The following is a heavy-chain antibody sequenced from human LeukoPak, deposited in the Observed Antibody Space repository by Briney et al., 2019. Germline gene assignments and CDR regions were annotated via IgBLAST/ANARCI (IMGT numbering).Heavy chain of an antibody. Sequence: TLSLTCTVSGGSISSSSYYWGWIRQPPGKGLEWIGSIYYSGSTYYNPSLKSRVTISVDTSKNQFSLKLSSVTAADTAVYYCARGRHYYDSSGYYGPGWFDPWGQGTLVTVSS. V-gene: IGHV4-39*07. J-gene: IGHJ5*02. CDR2: IYYSGST. CDR3: ARGRHYYDSSGYYGPGWFDP. D-gene: IGHD3-22*01. CDR1: GGSISSSSYY.